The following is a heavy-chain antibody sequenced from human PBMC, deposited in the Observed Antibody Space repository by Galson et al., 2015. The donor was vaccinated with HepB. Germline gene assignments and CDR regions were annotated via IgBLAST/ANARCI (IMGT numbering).Heavy chain of an antibody. D-gene: IGHD4-23*01. CDR1: GFTFSSYE. V-gene: IGHV3-48*03. Sequence: SLRLSCAASGFTFSSYEMNWVRQAPGKGLEWVSYISSSGSTIYYADSVKGRFTISRDNAKNSLYLQMNSLRAEDTAVYYCATLYHRPFTVVTPSWAFDIWGQGTMVTVSS. CDR2: ISSSGSTI. J-gene: IGHJ3*02. CDR3: ATLYHRPFTVVTPSWAFDI.